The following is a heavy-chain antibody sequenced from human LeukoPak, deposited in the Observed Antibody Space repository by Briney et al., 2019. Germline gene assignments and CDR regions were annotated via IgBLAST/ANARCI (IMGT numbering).Heavy chain of an antibody. D-gene: IGHD5-12*01. J-gene: IGHJ6*02. CDR1: GFTVSSNY. CDR3: ARGRGYSGYGTYYYYGMDV. V-gene: IGHV3-53*01. CDR2: IYSGGST. Sequence: GGSLRLSCAASGFTVSSNYMSWVRQAPGKGLEWVSVIYSGGSTYYADSVKGRFTISRDNSKNTLYLQMNSLRAEDTAVHYCARGRGYSGYGTYYYYGMDVWGQGTTVTVSS.